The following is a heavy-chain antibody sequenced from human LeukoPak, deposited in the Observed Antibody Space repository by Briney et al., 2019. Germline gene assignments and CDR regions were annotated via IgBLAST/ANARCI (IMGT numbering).Heavy chain of an antibody. D-gene: IGHD6-13*01. CDR2: ISAYNGNT. CDR1: GGTFSSYA. J-gene: IGHJ5*02. Sequence: ASVKVSCKASGGTFSSYAISWVRQAPGQGLEWMGWISAYNGNTNYAQKLQGRVTMTTDTSTSTAYMELRSLRSDDTAVYYCARGIAAAGLSFDPWGQGTLVTVSS. CDR3: ARGIAAAGLSFDP. V-gene: IGHV1-18*01.